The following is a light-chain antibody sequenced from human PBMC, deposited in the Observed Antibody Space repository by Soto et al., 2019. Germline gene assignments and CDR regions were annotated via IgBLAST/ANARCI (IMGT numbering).Light chain of an antibody. CDR3: QQYNNWPYT. V-gene: IGKV3-15*01. CDR1: QSVSSN. Sequence: EIVMTQSPATLSVSPGERATLSCRASQSVSSNLAWYQQKPGQAPRLLIYGASTRATGIPATFSGRGSGTEFTLTISSLQSEDFAVYYCQQYNNWPYTFGQGTKLEMK. CDR2: GAS. J-gene: IGKJ2*01.